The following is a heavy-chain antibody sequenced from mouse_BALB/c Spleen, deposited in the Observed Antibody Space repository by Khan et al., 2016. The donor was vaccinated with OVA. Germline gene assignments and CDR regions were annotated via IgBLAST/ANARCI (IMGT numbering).Heavy chain of an antibody. V-gene: IGHV9-3-1*01. J-gene: IGHJ3*01. CDR1: GYTFTDYG. CDR3: ARSPTWFAY. CDR2: INTYTGEP. Sequence: QIQLVQSGPELRKPGETVKVSCKASGYTFTDYGMNWVKQAPGKGLKWMGYINTYTGEPTYADDFKGRFAFSLETSASTAYLHINNLKNEDTATYFCARSPTWFAYWGQGTLVTVSA.